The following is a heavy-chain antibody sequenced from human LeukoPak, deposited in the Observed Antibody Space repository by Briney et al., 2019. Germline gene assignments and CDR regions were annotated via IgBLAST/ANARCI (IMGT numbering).Heavy chain of an antibody. V-gene: IGHV3-74*01. J-gene: IGHJ4*02. D-gene: IGHD1-26*01. CDR2: INTDGTST. CDR3: ARGCVSSGSYDTVDY. CDR1: GFTFSSYW. Sequence: PGGSLRLSCAASGFTFSSYWMHWVRQAPGKGLVWVSRINTDGTSTTYADSVKGRFTVSRDNAKNTLYLQMNSLRAEDTAVYYCARGCVSSGSYDTVDYWGQGTLVTVSS.